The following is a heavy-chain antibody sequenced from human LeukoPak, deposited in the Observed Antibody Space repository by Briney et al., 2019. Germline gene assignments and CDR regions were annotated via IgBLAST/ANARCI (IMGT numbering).Heavy chain of an antibody. CDR1: GFSFTKYA. CDR2: ISKDGSMR. CDR3: AGEKFDI. V-gene: IGHV3-30*04. J-gene: IGHJ3*02. Sequence: GGSLRLSCAASGFSFTKYAMDWVRQAPGKGLEWVAIISKDGSMRYYADSVKGRFTVSRDNSNNAVYLQMNSLKSEDTAVYYCAGEKFDIRGQGTMVTVSA.